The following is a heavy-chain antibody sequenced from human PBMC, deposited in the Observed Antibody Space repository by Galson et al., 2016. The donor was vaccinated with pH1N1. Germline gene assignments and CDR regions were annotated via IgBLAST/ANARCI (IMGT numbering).Heavy chain of an antibody. V-gene: IGHV3-30*02. J-gene: IGHJ4*02. D-gene: IGHD3-3*01. Sequence: SLRLSCAASGFTFSSYGMHWVRQAPGKGLEWVAFIRDDGSKKYYADSVKGRFTISRDNSKNTLHLQMNSLRAEDTAVYYCARGDLEWLSHFDYWGQGTLVTVSS. CDR2: IRDDGSKK. CDR3: ARGDLEWLSHFDY. CDR1: GFTFSSYG.